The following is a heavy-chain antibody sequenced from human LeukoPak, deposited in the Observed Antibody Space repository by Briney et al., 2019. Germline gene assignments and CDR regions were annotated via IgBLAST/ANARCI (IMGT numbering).Heavy chain of an antibody. CDR1: GYTFTSYD. CDR2: INPNSGGT. J-gene: IGHJ3*02. D-gene: IGHD6-6*01. V-gene: IGHV1-2*02. Sequence: ASVKVSCKASGYTFTSYDINWVRQATGQGLEWMGWINPNSGGTNYAQKFQGRVTMTRDTSISTAYMELSRLRSDDTAVYYCARRSYSSSSTGGAFDIWGQGTMVTVSS. CDR3: ARRSYSSSSTGGAFDI.